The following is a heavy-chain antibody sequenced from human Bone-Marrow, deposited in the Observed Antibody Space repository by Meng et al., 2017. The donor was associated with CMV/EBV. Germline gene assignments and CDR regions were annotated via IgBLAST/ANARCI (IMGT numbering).Heavy chain of an antibody. CDR2: ISNGGGST. CDR3: AKEGVYDFWS. D-gene: IGHD3-3*01. Sequence: GESLKISCAASGFTFSDHYMDWVRQAPTKGLEWVSAISNGGGSTFYADSVKGRFIISRDNSKNTVHLQMNSLRVEDTAIYYCAKEGVYDFWSWGQGTGVTGSS. J-gene: IGHJ4*02. V-gene: IGHV3-23*01. CDR1: GFTFSDHY.